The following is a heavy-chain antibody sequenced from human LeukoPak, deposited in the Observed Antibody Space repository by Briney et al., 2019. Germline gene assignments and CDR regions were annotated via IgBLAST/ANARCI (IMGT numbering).Heavy chain of an antibody. CDR2: TRNKARSYTT. J-gene: IGHJ6*02. Sequence: GGSLRLSCAASGFTFSDHYMDWVRQAPGKGLEWVGRTRNKARSYTTEYAASVKGRFTVSRDDSKNSLYLQMNSLKTEDAAVYYCTVDYSNYDYYGMDVWGQGTTVTVSS. CDR3: TVDYSNYDYYGMDV. CDR1: GFTFSDHY. V-gene: IGHV3-72*01. D-gene: IGHD4-11*01.